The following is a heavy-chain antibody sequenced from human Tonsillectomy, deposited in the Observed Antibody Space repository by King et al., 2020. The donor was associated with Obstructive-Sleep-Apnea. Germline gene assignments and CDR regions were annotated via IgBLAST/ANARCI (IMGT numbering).Heavy chain of an antibody. V-gene: IGHV3-23*04. CDR3: ATRGASYYFDY. CDR2: ISASGGCT. J-gene: IGHJ4*02. CDR1: GFTFSSYA. Sequence: VQLVESGGGLVQPGGSLRLSCAASGFTFSSYALAWVRQAPGKGLELGSTISASGGCTFYADSVKGRLHISRDNSKNTLHLQMNSLRAEDTAVYYCATRGASYYFDYWGQGTLVIVSS. D-gene: IGHD6-6*01.